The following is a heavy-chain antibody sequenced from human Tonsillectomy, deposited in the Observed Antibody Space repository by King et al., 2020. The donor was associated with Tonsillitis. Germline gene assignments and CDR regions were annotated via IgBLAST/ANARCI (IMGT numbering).Heavy chain of an antibody. CDR1: GYIFTSYW. CDR3: ARHAEDTSGWYGMDV. J-gene: IGHJ6*02. V-gene: IGHV5-51*01. Sequence: QLVQSGAEVKKPGESLKISCKGSGYIFTSYWIGWVRQMPGKGLEWMGIIYPGDSDTRYSPSFQGQVTISADKSITTAYLQWSSLKASDTAMYYCARHAEDTSGWYGMDVWGQGTTVTVSS. D-gene: IGHD6-19*01. CDR2: IYPGDSDT.